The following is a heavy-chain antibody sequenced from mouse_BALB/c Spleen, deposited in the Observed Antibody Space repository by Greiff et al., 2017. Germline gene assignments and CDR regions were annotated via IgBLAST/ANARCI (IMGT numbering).Heavy chain of an antibody. J-gene: IGHJ4*01. D-gene: IGHD1-1*01. V-gene: IGHV5-6-5*01. CDR1: GFTFSSYA. CDR3: ARVLLNAMDY. Sequence: EVMLVESGGGLVKPGGSLKLSCAASGFTFSSYAMSWVRQTPEKRLEWVASISSGGSTYYPDSVKGRFTISRDNARNILYLQMSSLRSEDTAMYYCARVLLNAMDYWGQGTSVTVSS. CDR2: ISSGGST.